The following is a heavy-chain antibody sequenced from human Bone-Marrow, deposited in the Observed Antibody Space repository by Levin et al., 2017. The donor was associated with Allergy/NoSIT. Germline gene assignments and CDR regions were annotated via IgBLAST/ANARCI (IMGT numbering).Heavy chain of an antibody. CDR1: GYTFTSYD. Sequence: AASVKVSCKASGYTFTSYDINWVRQATGQGLEWMGWMNPNSGNTGYAQKFQGRVTMTRNTSISTAYMELSSLRSEDTAVYYCARGRGGILTGYHPTKSPFDPWGQGTLVTVSS. CDR3: ARGRGGILTGYHPTKSPFDP. D-gene: IGHD3-9*01. V-gene: IGHV1-8*01. CDR2: MNPNSGNT. J-gene: IGHJ5*02.